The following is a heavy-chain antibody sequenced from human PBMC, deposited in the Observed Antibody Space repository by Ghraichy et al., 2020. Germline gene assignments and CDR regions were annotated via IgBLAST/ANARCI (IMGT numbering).Heavy chain of an antibody. D-gene: IGHD6-13*01. Sequence: SETLSLTCTVSGGSISSGSYYGSWIRQPAGKGLEWIGRIYTSGSTNYNPSLKSRVTISVDTSKNQFSLKLSSVTAADTAVYYCARVKRSSWYKAGDFDYWGQGTLVTVSS. CDR1: GGSISSGSYY. CDR2: IYTSGST. V-gene: IGHV4-61*02. J-gene: IGHJ4*02. CDR3: ARVKRSSWYKAGDFDY.